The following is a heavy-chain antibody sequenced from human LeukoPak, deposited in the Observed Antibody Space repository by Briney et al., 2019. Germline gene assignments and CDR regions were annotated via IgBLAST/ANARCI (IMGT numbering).Heavy chain of an antibody. D-gene: IGHD2-2*02. Sequence: GGSLRLSCAASGFSFSDYSMNWVRQAPGKGHEWVSSIISSTTYTYYADSVKGRFTISRDNAKNSLFLQMNSPRPEDTAVYYCARDIGTHIPFDYWGQGTLVTVSS. CDR1: GFSFSDYS. J-gene: IGHJ4*02. CDR3: ARDIGTHIPFDY. V-gene: IGHV3-21*01. CDR2: IISSTTYT.